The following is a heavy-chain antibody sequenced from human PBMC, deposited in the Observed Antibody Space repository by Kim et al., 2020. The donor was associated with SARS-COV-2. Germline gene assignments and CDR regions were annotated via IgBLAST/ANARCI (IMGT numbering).Heavy chain of an antibody. D-gene: IGHD3-22*01. V-gene: IGHV4-39*07. Sequence: YNPPLKSRVTISVDTSKNQFSLKLSSVTAADTAVYYCARASGYYYVDFDYWGRGTLVTVSS. CDR3: ARASGYYYVDFDY. J-gene: IGHJ4*02.